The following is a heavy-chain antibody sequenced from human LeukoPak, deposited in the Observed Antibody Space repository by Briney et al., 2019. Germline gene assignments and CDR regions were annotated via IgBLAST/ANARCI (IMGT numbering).Heavy chain of an antibody. V-gene: IGHV3-48*04. CDR2: ISVGGTTI. Sequence: GGSLRLSCAASGFTFSSYDMNWVRQAPGKGLEWVSYISVGGTTIYYADSVKGRFTISRDNAKDSLLLQMSGLRADDTAVYYCARHRGAGYNSVFDKWGQGTPVTVSS. CDR3: ARHRGAGYNSVFDK. J-gene: IGHJ4*02. D-gene: IGHD5-24*01. CDR1: GFTFSSYD.